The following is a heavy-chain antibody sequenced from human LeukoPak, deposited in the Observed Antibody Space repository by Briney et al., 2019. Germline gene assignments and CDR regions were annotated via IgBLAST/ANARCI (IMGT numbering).Heavy chain of an antibody. CDR3: ARHLSGVTGYTYGRGIDY. J-gene: IGHJ4*02. D-gene: IGHD5-18*01. CDR1: GFTFSSYS. V-gene: IGHV3-21*01. Sequence: GGSLRLSCAASGFTFSSYSMNWVRQAPGKGLEWVASISSSSSYIYYADSVKGRFTISRDNAKNSLYLQMNSLRAEDTAVYYCARHLSGVTGYTYGRGIDYWGQGTLVTVSS. CDR2: ISSSSSYI.